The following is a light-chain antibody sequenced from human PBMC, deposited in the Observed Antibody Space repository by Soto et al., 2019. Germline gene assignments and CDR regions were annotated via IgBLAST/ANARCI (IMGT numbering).Light chain of an antibody. Sequence: IVMTQSPDSLAVSLGERATINCKPSQSVLYSSNNKNYLAWYQQKPGQPPKLLIYWASTRESGGPDRFSGSGYGTDFTLTISSLQAEDVAFYYCQQYYRPWTFGQGTKVEIK. CDR3: QQYYRPWT. V-gene: IGKV4-1*01. CDR2: WAS. J-gene: IGKJ1*01. CDR1: QSVLYSSNNKNY.